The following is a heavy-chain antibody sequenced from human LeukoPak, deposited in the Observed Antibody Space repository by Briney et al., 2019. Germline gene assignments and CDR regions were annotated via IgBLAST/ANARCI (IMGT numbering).Heavy chain of an antibody. V-gene: IGHV3-15*01. D-gene: IGHD3-16*02. CDR3: TTSPLSYDYVWGSYRPIDY. CDR1: GFTFSNAW. CDR2: IKSKTDGGTT. J-gene: IGHJ4*02. Sequence: GSLRLSCAASGFTFSNAWMSWVRQAPGKGLEWVGRIKSKTDGGTTDYAAPVKGRFTISIDDSKNTLYLQMNSLKTEDTAVYYCTTSPLSYDYVWGSYRPIDYWGQGTLVTVSS.